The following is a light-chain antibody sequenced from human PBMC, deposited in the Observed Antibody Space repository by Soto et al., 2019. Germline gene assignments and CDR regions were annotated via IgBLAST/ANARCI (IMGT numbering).Light chain of an antibody. Sequence: DIQMTQSPSSLSASVGDRVTITFRASQSISSYLNWYQQKPGKAPKLLIYAASSFQSGVPSRFSGSGSGTDFTLTISSLQPEDFATYYCQQSYSTLWTFGQGTKVDI. J-gene: IGKJ1*01. CDR3: QQSYSTLWT. V-gene: IGKV1-39*01. CDR2: AAS. CDR1: QSISSY.